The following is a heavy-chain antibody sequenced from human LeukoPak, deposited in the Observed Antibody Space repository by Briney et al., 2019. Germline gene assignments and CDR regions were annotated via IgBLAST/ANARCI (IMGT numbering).Heavy chain of an antibody. J-gene: IGHJ2*01. CDR2: IYTSGST. D-gene: IGHD6-19*01. CDR3: ARVISNGYSSGWYSPLYWYFDL. Sequence: PSETLSLTCTVSGGSISSYYWSWIRQPAGKGLEWIGRIYTSGSTNYNPSLKSRVTMSVDTSKNQFSLKLSSVPAADTAVYYCARVISNGYSSGWYSPLYWYFDLWGRGTLVTVSS. CDR1: GGSISSYY. V-gene: IGHV4-4*07.